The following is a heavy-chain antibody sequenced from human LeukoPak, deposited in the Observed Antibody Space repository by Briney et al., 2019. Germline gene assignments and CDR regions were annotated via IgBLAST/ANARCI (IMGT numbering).Heavy chain of an antibody. J-gene: IGHJ4*02. CDR1: GYTFSDHA. CDR2: INGGNGNT. CDR3: ARERLYTSGWFDD. V-gene: IGHV1-3*01. D-gene: IGHD6-19*01. Sequence: ASVKVSCKAPGYTFSDHAMHWVRQAPGQGPEWMGWINGGNGNTRYSQTFQGRVTITRDTSATTGYMELSSLRSEDTAVYYCARERLYTSGWFDDWGQGTLVTVSS.